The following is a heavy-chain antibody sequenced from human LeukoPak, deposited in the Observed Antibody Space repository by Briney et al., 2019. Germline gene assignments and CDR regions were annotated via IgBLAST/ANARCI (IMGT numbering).Heavy chain of an antibody. D-gene: IGHD3-10*01. V-gene: IGHV3-21*01. CDR3: AREDTMVRGVFYY. CDR2: FRSSSSYL. Sequence: GGSLRLSCAASGFTFSNHSMNWVRQAPAKGLEWDHSFRSSSSYLYYVDSVKGRFSTSRDNIKSSLYLQMNGLRAEDTSGYYCAREDTMVRGVFYYWGQGTLVTVSS. CDR1: GFTFSNHS. J-gene: IGHJ4*02.